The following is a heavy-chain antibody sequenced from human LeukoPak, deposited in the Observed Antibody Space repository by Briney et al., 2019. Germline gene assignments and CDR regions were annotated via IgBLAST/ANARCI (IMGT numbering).Heavy chain of an antibody. D-gene: IGHD2-2*01. Sequence: GASVKVSCKASGYTFASYDISWVRQAPGQGLEWMGWISAYNGNTNYAQKLQGRVTMTTDTSTSTAYMELRSLRSDDTAVYYCARAFSTTSYNWFDPWGQGTLVTVSS. CDR1: GYTFASYD. V-gene: IGHV1-18*01. CDR2: ISAYNGNT. CDR3: ARAFSTTSYNWFDP. J-gene: IGHJ5*02.